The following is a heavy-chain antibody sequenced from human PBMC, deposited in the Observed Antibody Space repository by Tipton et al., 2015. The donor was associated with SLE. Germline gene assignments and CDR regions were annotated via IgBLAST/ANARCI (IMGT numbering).Heavy chain of an antibody. CDR2: IYYSGST. CDR1: GGSISSSTYY. Sequence: TLSLTCTVSGGSISSSTYYWGWIRQPPGKGLEWIGSIYYSGSTNYNPSLKSRVTISVDTSKNQFSLKLSSVTAADTAVYYCVRGGGSSSGRWFDPWGRGTLVTVSS. V-gene: IGHV4-39*07. J-gene: IGHJ5*02. CDR3: VRGGGSSSGRWFDP. D-gene: IGHD3-10*01.